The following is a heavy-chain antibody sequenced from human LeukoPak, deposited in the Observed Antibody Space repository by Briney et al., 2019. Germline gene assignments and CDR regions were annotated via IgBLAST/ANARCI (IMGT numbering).Heavy chain of an antibody. CDR2: IIPIFGTA. CDR1: GGTFSSYA. D-gene: IGHD4-17*01. Sequence: SVKLSCKASGGTFSSYAISWLRQAPGHGLEWMGGIIPIFGTANYAQKFQGRVTITADESTSTAYMELSSLRSEDTAVYYCARDGYMTTVTTFAYWGQGTLVTVSS. J-gene: IGHJ4*02. V-gene: IGHV1-69*13. CDR3: ARDGYMTTVTTFAY.